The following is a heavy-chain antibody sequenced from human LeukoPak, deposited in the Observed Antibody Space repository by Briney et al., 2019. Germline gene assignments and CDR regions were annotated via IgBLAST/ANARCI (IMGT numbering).Heavy chain of an antibody. V-gene: IGHV4-34*01. CDR3: ARYPTSYYYGSGSLYDY. J-gene: IGHJ4*02. CDR2: INHSGST. Sequence: SETLSLTCAVYGGSFSGYYWSWIRQPPGKGLEWIGEINHSGSTNYNPSLKSRVTISVDTSKNQFSLKLSSVTAADTAVYYCARYPTSYYYGSGSLYDYWGQGTLVTVSS. D-gene: IGHD3-10*01. CDR1: GGSFSGYY.